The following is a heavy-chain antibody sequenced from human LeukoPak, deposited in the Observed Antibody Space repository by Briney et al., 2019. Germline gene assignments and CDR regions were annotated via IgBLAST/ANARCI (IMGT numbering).Heavy chain of an antibody. J-gene: IGHJ3*02. Sequence: ASVKVSCKASGYTFTSYYMHWVRQAPGQGLEWMGIINPSGGSTSYAQKFQGRVTMTRDMSTSTVYMELSSLRSEDTAVYYCARVGRDMITFGGVIGPGAFDIWGQGTMVTVSS. CDR2: INPSGGST. CDR1: GYTFTSYY. V-gene: IGHV1-46*01. D-gene: IGHD3-16*02. CDR3: ARVGRDMITFGGVIGPGAFDI.